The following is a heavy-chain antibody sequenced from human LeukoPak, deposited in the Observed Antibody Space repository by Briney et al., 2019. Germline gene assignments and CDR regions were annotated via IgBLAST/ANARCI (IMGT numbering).Heavy chain of an antibody. CDR2: IYYSGST. CDR1: GGSFSGYY. D-gene: IGHD5-12*01. Sequence: SETLSLTCAVYGGSFSGYYWSWIRQHPGKGLEWIGYIYYSGSTYYNPSLKSRVTISVDTSKNQFSLKLSSVTAADTAVYYCARGGYSGYDYSLDYWGQGTLVTVSS. V-gene: IGHV4-31*11. CDR3: ARGGYSGYDYSLDY. J-gene: IGHJ4*02.